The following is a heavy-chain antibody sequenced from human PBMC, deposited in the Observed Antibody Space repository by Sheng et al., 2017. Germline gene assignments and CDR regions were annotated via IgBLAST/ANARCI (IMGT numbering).Heavy chain of an antibody. CDR1: GGSINSGNYF. J-gene: IGHJ4*02. V-gene: IGHV4-39*07. CDR2: ISDSGST. Sequence: QLQLQESGPGLVKPSETLSLTCTVSGGSINSGNYFWGWIRQPPGKGLEWIGSISDSGSTYYNPSLKSRVTISVDTSKNQFSLKVSSVTAADTAVYYCARVITTFKWPRREGSTFDFWGQGTLVTVSA. CDR3: ARVITTFKWPRREGSTFDF. D-gene: IGHD1-1*01.